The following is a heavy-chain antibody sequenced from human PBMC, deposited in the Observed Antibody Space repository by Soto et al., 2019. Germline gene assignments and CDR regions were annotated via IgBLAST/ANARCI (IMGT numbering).Heavy chain of an antibody. CDR3: AIPGNYDSGDYVSLTPPIYSFYDMDV. Sequence: QVQVVQSGAEVKKPGASVKVSCKASGYTFSSYAINWVRQAPGQGLEWMGWISAYNGNTNYAQKFQGRVTMTTDTPTSTAYTELRSLRSEDTAVYSGAIPGNYDSGDYVSLTPPIYSFYDMDVWGQGTTVTVSS. V-gene: IGHV1-18*01. D-gene: IGHD4-17*01. J-gene: IGHJ6*02. CDR1: GYTFSSYA. CDR2: ISAYNGNT.